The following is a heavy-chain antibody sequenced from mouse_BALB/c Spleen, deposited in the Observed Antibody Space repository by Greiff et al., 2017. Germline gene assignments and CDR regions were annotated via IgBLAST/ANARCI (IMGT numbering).Heavy chain of an antibody. Sequence: EVQGVESGGGLVQPGGSLRLSCATSGFTFTDYYMSWVRQPPGKALEWLGFIRNKANGYTTEYSASVKGRFTISRDNSQSILYLQMNTLRAEDSATYYCARDIDGAAYWGQGTLVTVSA. CDR2: IRNKANGYTT. D-gene: IGHD2-3*01. J-gene: IGHJ3*01. CDR3: ARDIDGAAY. CDR1: GFTFTDYY. V-gene: IGHV7-3*02.